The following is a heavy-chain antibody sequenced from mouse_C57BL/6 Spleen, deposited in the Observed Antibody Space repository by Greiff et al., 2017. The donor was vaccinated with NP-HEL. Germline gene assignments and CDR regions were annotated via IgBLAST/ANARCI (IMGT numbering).Heavy chain of an antibody. CDR3: ARQDYDAFYYAMDY. V-gene: IGHV5-12*01. D-gene: IGHD2-4*01. Sequence: DVRLVESGGGLVQPGGSLKLSCAASGFTFSDYYMYWVRQTPEKRLEWVAYISNGGGSTYYPDTVKGRFTISRDNAKNTLYLQMSRLKSEDTAMYYCARQDYDAFYYAMDYWGQGTSVTVSS. CDR1: GFTFSDYY. J-gene: IGHJ4*01. CDR2: ISNGGGST.